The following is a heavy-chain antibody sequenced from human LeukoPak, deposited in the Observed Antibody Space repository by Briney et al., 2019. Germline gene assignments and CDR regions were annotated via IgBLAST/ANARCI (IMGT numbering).Heavy chain of an antibody. CDR2: ISYDGSNK. J-gene: IGHJ6*04. Sequence: GRSLRLSCAASGFTFSSYAMHWVRQAPGKGLEWVAVISYDGSNKYYADSVKGRFTISRDNSKNTLYLQMNSLRAEDTAVYYCARDSGRGSIYYYGMDVWGKGTTVTVSS. V-gene: IGHV3-30-3*01. CDR3: ARDSGRGSIYYYGMDV. CDR1: GFTFSSYA. D-gene: IGHD5-12*01.